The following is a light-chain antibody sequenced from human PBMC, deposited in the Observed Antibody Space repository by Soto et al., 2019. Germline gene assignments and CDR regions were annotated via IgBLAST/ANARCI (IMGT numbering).Light chain of an antibody. CDR2: GAS. Sequence: IVLTQSQGTLRLYPGQRATLSYRASQSVTKNNLNCYQQQTARAPRLIIYGASIRVNGVPERFSGSGSETEFTLTVSRLEPQDVAASYCQQYDSSAPITFGQGTRLEIK. V-gene: IGKV3-20*01. CDR3: QQYDSSAPIT. CDR1: QSVTKNN. J-gene: IGKJ5*01.